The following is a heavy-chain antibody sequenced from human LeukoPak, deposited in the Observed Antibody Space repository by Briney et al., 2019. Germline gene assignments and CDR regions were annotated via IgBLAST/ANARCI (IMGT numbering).Heavy chain of an antibody. CDR3: ARDSIRGNYVLGY. D-gene: IGHD4-11*01. J-gene: IGHJ4*02. CDR1: GFTFSSYS. V-gene: IGHV3-48*01. Sequence: GGSLRLSCAASGFTFSSYSMNWVRQAPGKGLEWVSYISSSSSTIYYADSVKGRFTISRDNAKNSLYLQMNSLRAEDTAVYYCARDSIRGNYVLGYWGQGTLVTVSS. CDR2: ISSSSSTI.